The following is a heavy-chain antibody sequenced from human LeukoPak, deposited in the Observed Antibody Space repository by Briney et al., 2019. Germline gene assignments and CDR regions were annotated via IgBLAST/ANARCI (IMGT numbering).Heavy chain of an antibody. V-gene: IGHV4-34*01. D-gene: IGHD3-16*02. CDR3: ARSRYDYVWGSYRAIDY. J-gene: IGHJ4*02. CDR2: INHSGST. CDR1: GGSFSGYY. Sequence: SETLSLTCAVYGGSFSGYYWSWIRQPPGKGLEWIGEINHSGSTNYNPSLKSRVTISVDTSKNQFFLKLSSVTAADTAVYYCARSRYDYVWGSYRAIDYWGQGTLVTVSS.